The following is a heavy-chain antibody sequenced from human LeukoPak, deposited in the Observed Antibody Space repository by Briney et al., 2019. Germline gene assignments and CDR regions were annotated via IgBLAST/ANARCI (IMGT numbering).Heavy chain of an antibody. CDR1: GFSLTTRGVG. CDR3: AHRNLMAVAGIGYSFDY. V-gene: IGHV2-5*02. CDR2: IYWDDDK. D-gene: IGHD6-19*01. Sequence: KESGPSLVKPTQTLTLTCAFSGFSLTTRGVGVGWIRQPPGKALEWLALIYWDDDKRYIPSLKSRLTITKDTSKNQVVLTMTNMDPVDSATYYCAHRNLMAVAGIGYSFDYWGQGTLVTVSS. J-gene: IGHJ4*02.